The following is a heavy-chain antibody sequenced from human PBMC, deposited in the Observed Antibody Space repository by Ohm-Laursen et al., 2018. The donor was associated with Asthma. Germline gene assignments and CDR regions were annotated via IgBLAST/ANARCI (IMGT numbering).Heavy chain of an antibody. J-gene: IGHJ5*02. V-gene: IGHV1-24*01. D-gene: IGHD1-26*01. CDR3: ARDQEVRATSGEGGWIWFDP. CDR1: GYTLTELS. CDR2: FDPEDGET. Sequence: ASVKASCKVSGYTLTELSMHWVRQAPGKGLEWMGGFDPEDGETIYAQKFQGRVTMTEDTSTDTAYMELSSLRSDDTAVYYCARDQEVRATSGEGGWIWFDPWGQGTLVTVSS.